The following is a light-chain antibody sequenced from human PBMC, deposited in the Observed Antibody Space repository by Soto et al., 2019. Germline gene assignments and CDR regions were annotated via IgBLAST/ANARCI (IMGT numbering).Light chain of an antibody. CDR1: QSVSSY. V-gene: IGKV3-11*01. J-gene: IGKJ3*01. CDR3: QQRSNWPTVFT. CDR2: DAS. Sequence: EIVLTQSPATLSLSPGERATLSCRASQSVSSYLAWYQQKPGQAPRLLIYDASNRATGIPARFSGSGSGTDFTLTIRSLVPEDVAVYYCQQRSNWPTVFTFGPGTKVDIK.